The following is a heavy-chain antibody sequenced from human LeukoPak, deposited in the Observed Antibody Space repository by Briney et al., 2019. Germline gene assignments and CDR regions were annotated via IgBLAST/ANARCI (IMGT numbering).Heavy chain of an antibody. V-gene: IGHV3-7*03. CDR2: IKQDGSEK. CDR1: GFTFSSCW. D-gene: IGHD2-2*01. CDR3: ARDPALVVPAAMRYYYYGMDV. Sequence: GGSLRLSCAASGFTFSSCWMSWVRQAPGKGLEWVANIKQDGSEKYYVDSVKGRFTISRDNAKNSLYLQMNSLRAEDTAVYYCARDPALVVPAAMRYYYYGMDVWGQGTTVTVSS. J-gene: IGHJ6*02.